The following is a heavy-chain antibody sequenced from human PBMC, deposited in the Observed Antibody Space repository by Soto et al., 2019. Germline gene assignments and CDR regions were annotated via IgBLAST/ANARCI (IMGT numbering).Heavy chain of an antibody. CDR3: ASWGTGFCIGYYSWRSGMDV. V-gene: IGHV1-46*01. CDR2: INPRCGST. J-gene: IGHJ6*02. CDR1: GYTFTSYY. Sequence: ASVKVSCKASGYTFTSYYMHWVRQARGQGLEWMGIINPRCGSTSYAQKFQGRVTMTRDTSTSTVYMELSRLRSEETAVYYCASWGTGFCIGYYSWRSGMDVWGQGPTVTVSS. D-gene: IGHD3-3*01.